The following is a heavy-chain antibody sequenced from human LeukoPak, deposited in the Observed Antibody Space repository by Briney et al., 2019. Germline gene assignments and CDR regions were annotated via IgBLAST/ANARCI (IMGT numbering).Heavy chain of an antibody. D-gene: IGHD4-11*01. V-gene: IGHV3-30-3*01. Sequence: PGGSLRLSCAASGFTFSSYAMNWVRQAPGKGLEWVAVRSYDGSDKYYADYVKGRFTISKDNAKNSLYLEMNSLRAEDTAMYYCARDDHYSSWNWGQGTLVTVSS. CDR2: RSYDGSDK. CDR3: ARDDHYSSWN. CDR1: GFTFSSYA. J-gene: IGHJ4*02.